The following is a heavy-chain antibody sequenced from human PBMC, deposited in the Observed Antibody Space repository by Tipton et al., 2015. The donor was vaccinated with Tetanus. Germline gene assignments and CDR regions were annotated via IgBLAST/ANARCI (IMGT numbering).Heavy chain of an antibody. CDR2: INPSGST. Sequence: GLVKPSETLSLTCAVYGGSFSGYYWTWIRQPPVKGLEWIGEINPSGSTNYNPSLKSRVTISVDTSKNRVSLKLNSVTVADTAVYYCARGSKGSTAWFPDHYGMDVWGQGTTVTVSS. CDR3: ARGSKGSTAWFPDHYGMDV. J-gene: IGHJ6*02. D-gene: IGHD6-19*01. CDR1: GGSFSGYY. V-gene: IGHV4-34*01.